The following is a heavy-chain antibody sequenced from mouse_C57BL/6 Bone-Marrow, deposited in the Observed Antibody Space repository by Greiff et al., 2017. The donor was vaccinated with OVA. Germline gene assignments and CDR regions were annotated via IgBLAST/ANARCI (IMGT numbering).Heavy chain of an antibody. CDR2: IYPVSGET. V-gene: IGHV1-11*01. CDR1: GYTFTDHF. CDR3: GRSYYGSSYLDY. D-gene: IGHD1-1*01. J-gene: IGHJ2*01. Sequence: QVQLQQSGAELASPGASVTLSCKASGYTFTDHFMNWVKKRPGQGLEWIGRIYPVSGETHSNQKFMGKATFSVDRSSSTVYMVLNSLTSEDPAVYYCGRSYYGSSYLDYWGQGTTLTVSS.